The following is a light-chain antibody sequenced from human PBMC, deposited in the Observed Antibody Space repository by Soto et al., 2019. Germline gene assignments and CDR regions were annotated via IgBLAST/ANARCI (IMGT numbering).Light chain of an antibody. CDR1: QGITNL. CDR2: FAS. Sequence: DIQLTQSPSFMSPSEGDRVTIACRASQGITNLLPWYQQKPGRAPKLLISFASSLDSEVPSRLSGSGSGTEFILTISSLQPEDTATYYCQQFNSYPRTFGQGTKVEIK. CDR3: QQFNSYPRT. J-gene: IGKJ1*01. V-gene: IGKV1-9*01.